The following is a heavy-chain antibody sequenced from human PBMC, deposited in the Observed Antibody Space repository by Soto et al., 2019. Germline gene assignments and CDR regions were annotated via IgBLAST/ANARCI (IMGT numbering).Heavy chain of an antibody. Sequence: GGSLRLSCAAPGFTFSSYCMHWVRQAPGKGLEWVAVISYDGSNKYYADSVKGRFTISRDNSKNTLYLQMNSLRAEDTAVYYCAKRYSSGESYYYYGMDVWGQGTTVTVSS. CDR3: AKRYSSGESYYYYGMDV. CDR2: ISYDGSNK. CDR1: GFTFSSYC. D-gene: IGHD6-19*01. J-gene: IGHJ6*02. V-gene: IGHV3-30*18.